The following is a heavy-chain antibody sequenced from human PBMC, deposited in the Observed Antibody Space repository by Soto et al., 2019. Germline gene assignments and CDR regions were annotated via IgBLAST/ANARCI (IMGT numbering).Heavy chain of an antibody. Sequence: SETLSLTCAVSGGSISSGGYSWSWIRQPPGKGLEWIGYIYHSGSTYYNPSLKSRVTISVDRSKNQFYLKLSSVTAADTAVYYCARESRYSSNWFDPWCQGTLVTVS. CDR2: IYHSGST. J-gene: IGHJ5*02. V-gene: IGHV4-30-2*01. CDR3: ARESRYSSNWFDP. CDR1: GGSISSGGYS. D-gene: IGHD5-18*01.